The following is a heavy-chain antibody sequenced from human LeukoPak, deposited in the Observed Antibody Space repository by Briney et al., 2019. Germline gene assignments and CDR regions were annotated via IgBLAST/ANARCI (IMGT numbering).Heavy chain of an antibody. CDR1: GFSFSSYW. V-gene: IGHV3-74*01. CDR3: VRGAFDSSGDYPFDP. Sequence: GGSLRLSCAASGFSFSSYWMHWVRQAPGKGLVWVARIKSDESTTSYADSVKGRFTISRDNAKNTLYLQMNSLRAEDTAVYYCVRGAFDSSGDYPFDPWGQGTLVTVSS. D-gene: IGHD3-22*01. J-gene: IGHJ5*02. CDR2: IKSDESTT.